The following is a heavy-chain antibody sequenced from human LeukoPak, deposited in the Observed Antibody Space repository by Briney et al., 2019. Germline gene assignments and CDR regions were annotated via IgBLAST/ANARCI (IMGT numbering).Heavy chain of an antibody. V-gene: IGHV4-39*01. CDR1: GSSISSSSYY. CDR2: IYYSGST. J-gene: IGHJ4*02. D-gene: IGHD3-22*01. CDR3: PRHGRGYYYDSSGYHDYYFDY. Sequence: SETLSLTCTVSGSSISSSSYYWGWIRQPPGKGLEWIGSIYYSGSTYYNPSLKSRVTISVDTSKNQFSLKLSSVTAADTAVYYCPRHGRGYYYDSSGYHDYYFDYWGQGTLVTVSS.